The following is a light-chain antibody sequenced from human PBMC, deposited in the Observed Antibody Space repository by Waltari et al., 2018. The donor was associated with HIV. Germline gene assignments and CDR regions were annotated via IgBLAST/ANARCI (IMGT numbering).Light chain of an antibody. V-gene: IGLV8-61*01. Sequence: QNVVTQEPSSSVSPGGPVKPPYGLTSGSVVPSPHPHWYQQTPGQAPRTLIFTTDIRSSGVPDRFAGSILGSKAALTITGAQADDESDYHCMLYMGSDTWLFGGGTRLTVL. CDR3: MLYMGSDTWL. CDR1: SGSVVPSPH. CDR2: TTD. J-gene: IGLJ2*01.